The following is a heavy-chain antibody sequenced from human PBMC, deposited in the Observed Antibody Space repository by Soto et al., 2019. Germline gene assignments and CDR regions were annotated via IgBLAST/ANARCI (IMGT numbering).Heavy chain of an antibody. CDR2: VSAYNGNT. D-gene: IGHD3-22*01. J-gene: IGHJ6*02. V-gene: IGHV1-18*01. Sequence: ASVNVSCKASGYTFTSYGISWVRQAPGQGLEGMGWVSAYNGNTNYAQKLQGRVTMTTDTSTSTAYMELRSLRSDDTAVYYCARDPYPYYYDSSGYYGMDVWGQGTTVTVSS. CDR3: ARDPYPYYYDSSGYYGMDV. CDR1: GYTFTSYG.